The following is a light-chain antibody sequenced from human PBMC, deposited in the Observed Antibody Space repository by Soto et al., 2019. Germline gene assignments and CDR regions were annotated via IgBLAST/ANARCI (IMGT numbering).Light chain of an antibody. CDR1: QSVSSN. J-gene: IGKJ1*01. V-gene: IGKV3-15*01. CDR3: QQYNNWPRT. Sequence: DIVLTQCPAALSVSPGERATLSCRASQSVSSNLAWYQQKPGQAPRLLIYGASTRATGIPARFSGSGSGTEFTLTISSLQSEDFAVCCCQQYNNWPRTFGQGTKVDIK. CDR2: GAS.